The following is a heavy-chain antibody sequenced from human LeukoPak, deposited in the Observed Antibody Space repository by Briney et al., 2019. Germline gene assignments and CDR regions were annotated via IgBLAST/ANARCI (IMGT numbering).Heavy chain of an antibody. V-gene: IGHV1-24*01. CDR1: GYTFTSNA. J-gene: IGHJ6*03. Sequence: ASVKVSCKASGYTFTSNALGWVRQAPGQGLEWMGSFDPEDGETIYAQNFQGRVTMTEDTSTNTAYMELSSLRSEDTALYYCATHTLGIGYYERGHYYYYMDVWGKGTTVTVSS. CDR3: ATHTLGIGYYERGHYYYYMDV. CDR2: FDPEDGET. D-gene: IGHD3-3*01.